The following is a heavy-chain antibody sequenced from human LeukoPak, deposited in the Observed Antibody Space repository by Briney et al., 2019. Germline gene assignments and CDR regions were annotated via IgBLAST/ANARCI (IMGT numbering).Heavy chain of an antibody. D-gene: IGHD3-22*01. V-gene: IGHV3-15*01. J-gene: IGHJ4*02. CDR1: GFTFSSYA. Sequence: TGGSLRLSCAASGFTFSSYAMSWVRQAPGKGLEWVGRVKSKADGGATEYAAFVEGRFSISRDDSKDTLYLHMNSLKTEDTAVYYCSTSNYYYDSNGWFWGQGTLVTVSS. CDR3: STSNYYYDSNGWF. CDR2: VKSKADGGAT.